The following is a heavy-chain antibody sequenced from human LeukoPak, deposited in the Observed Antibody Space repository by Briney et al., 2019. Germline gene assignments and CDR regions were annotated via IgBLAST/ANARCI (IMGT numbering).Heavy chain of an antibody. D-gene: IGHD3-10*01. CDR1: GFTFSNYA. V-gene: IGHV3-23*01. CDR2: ISDSGGHT. J-gene: IGHJ4*02. Sequence: PGESLRLSCAASGFTFSNYAMSWVRQAPGKGLEWVSAISDSGGHTYYADSVKGRFTVSRDNSKNTLYLQMNSLRAEHTAVYYCAKNRGYPSFDYWGQGTLVTVSS. CDR3: AKNRGYPSFDY.